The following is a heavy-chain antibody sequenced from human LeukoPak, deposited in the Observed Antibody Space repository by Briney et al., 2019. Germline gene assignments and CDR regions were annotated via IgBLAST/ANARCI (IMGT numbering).Heavy chain of an antibody. CDR2: IWYDGSNK. J-gene: IGHJ4*02. V-gene: IGHV3-33*01. Sequence: GRSLRLSCAASGFTFSSYGMHWVRQAPGKGLEWVAVIWYDGSNKYYADSVKGRFTISGDNSKNTLYLQMNSLRAEDTAVYYCARDRGYSFDYWGQGTLVTVTS. CDR3: ARDRGYSFDY. D-gene: IGHD3-10*01. CDR1: GFTFSSYG.